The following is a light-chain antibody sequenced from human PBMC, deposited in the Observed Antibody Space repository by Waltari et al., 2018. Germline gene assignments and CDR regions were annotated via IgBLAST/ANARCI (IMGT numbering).Light chain of an antibody. CDR2: EVD. Sequence: QSALPQPPSASGSPGQSVTLSCTGTRGDVGDYPYVSWYQQLPGRAPNLIIYEVDTRPSGVPGRFSGSKSGNTASLTVSGAQAEDEGDYYCSSYSDTYNLVFGGGTKLTVL. V-gene: IGLV2-8*01. CDR3: SSYSDTYNLV. J-gene: IGLJ2*01. CDR1: RGDVGDYPY.